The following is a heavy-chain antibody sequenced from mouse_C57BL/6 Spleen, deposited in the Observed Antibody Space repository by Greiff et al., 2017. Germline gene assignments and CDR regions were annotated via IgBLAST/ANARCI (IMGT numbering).Heavy chain of an antibody. V-gene: IGHV1-64*01. CDR3: ARSAYGYYEVYIDY. D-gene: IGHD2-3*01. J-gene: IGHJ2*01. CDR2: IHPNSGST. CDR1: GYTFTSYW. Sequence: VQLQQPGAELVKPGASVKLSCKASGYTFTSYWMHWVKQRPGQGLEWIGMIHPNSGSTNYNEKFKSKATLTEDKSSSSAYMQLSSLTSEDSAVYACARSAYGYYEVYIDYWGQGTTLTVSS.